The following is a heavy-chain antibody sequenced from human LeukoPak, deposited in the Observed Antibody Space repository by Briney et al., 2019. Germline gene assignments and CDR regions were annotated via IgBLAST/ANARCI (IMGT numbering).Heavy chain of an antibody. J-gene: IGHJ4*02. CDR2: ISHGSSRI. CDR3: ARDPGYSYAMDS. Sequence: GGSLRLSCAASGFTFSSYSMNWVCQAPGKGLEWISYISHGSSRIFYADFMEGRFTVSRDDAKNALYLQMNSLRVEDTAVYYCARDPGYSYAMDSWGQGTLVIVSS. V-gene: IGHV3-48*01. D-gene: IGHD5-18*01. CDR1: GFTFSSYS.